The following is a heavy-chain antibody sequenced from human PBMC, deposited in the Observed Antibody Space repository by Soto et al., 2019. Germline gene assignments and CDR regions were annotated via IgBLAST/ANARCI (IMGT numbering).Heavy chain of an antibody. V-gene: IGHV5-51*01. Sequence: PGESLKISCKGSGYSFPTYWLAWVRQMPGKGLEWMGIIYPGDSDARYSPSFQGQVTMSADKSINTAYLQWSSLKASDTAIYYCARRVYDNGYCSGGSCYPGFDYWGQGTLVTVSS. CDR2: IYPGDSDA. CDR1: GYSFPTYW. CDR3: ARRVYDNGYCSGGSCYPGFDY. J-gene: IGHJ4*02. D-gene: IGHD2-15*01.